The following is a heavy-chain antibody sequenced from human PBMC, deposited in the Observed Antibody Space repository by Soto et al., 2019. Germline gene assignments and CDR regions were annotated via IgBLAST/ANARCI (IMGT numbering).Heavy chain of an antibody. CDR2: ISYDGSNK. V-gene: IGHV3-30*18. CDR1: GFTFSGYG. Sequence: QVQLVESGGGVVQPGRSLRLSCAASGFTFSGYGMHWVRQAPGKVLEWVALISYDGSNKYYADSVKGRFTISRDNSKNTQYLQMNSLRAEDAAVYYCAKDKGPYSYGPYGMDVWGQGTTVTVSS. J-gene: IGHJ6*02. D-gene: IGHD5-18*01. CDR3: AKDKGPYSYGPYGMDV.